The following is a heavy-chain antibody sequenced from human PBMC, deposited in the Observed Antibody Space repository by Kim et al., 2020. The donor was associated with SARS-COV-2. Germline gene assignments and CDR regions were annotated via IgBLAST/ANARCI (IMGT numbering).Heavy chain of an antibody. CDR3: ARGRESEPHFDY. CDR1: GFTFSSYA. CDR2: ISYDGSNK. V-gene: IGHV3-30*04. Sequence: GGSLRLSCAASGFTFSSYAMHWVRQAPGKGLEWVAVISYDGSNKYYADSVKGRFTISRDNSKNTLYLQMNSLRAEDTAVYYCARGRESEPHFDYWGQGTLVTVS. J-gene: IGHJ4*02.